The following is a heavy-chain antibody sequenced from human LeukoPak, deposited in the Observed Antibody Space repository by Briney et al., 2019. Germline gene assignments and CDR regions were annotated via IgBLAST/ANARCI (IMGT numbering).Heavy chain of an antibody. V-gene: IGHV4-34*01. CDR1: GGSFSGYY. CDR3: ARGRTNYYGSGSYYRYYYYMDV. D-gene: IGHD3-10*01. CDR2: INHSGST. Sequence: PSETLSLTCAVYGGSFSGYYWSWIRQPPGKGLEWIGEINHSGSTNYNPSLKSRVTISVDTSKNQFSLKLSSATAADTAVYYCARGRTNYYGSGSYYRYYYYMDVWGKGTTVTVSS. J-gene: IGHJ6*03.